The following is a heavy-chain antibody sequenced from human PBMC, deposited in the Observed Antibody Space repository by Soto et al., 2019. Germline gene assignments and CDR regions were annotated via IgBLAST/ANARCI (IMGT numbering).Heavy chain of an antibody. CDR3: AKARYYDSTGYLYYFDY. Sequence: PGGSLRLSCAPSGFIFSNYAMSWVRQARGKGLEWVSSITGSGDYTYYADSVKGRFTISRDNSKNTLYLQMNSLRAEDTAVYYCAKARYYDSTGYLYYFDYWGQGTLVTVSS. J-gene: IGHJ4*02. CDR2: ITGSGDYT. CDR1: GFIFSNYA. D-gene: IGHD3-22*01. V-gene: IGHV3-23*01.